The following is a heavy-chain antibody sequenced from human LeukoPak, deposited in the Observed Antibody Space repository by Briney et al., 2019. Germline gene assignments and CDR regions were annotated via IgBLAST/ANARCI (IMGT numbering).Heavy chain of an antibody. Sequence: SETLSLTCTVSGGSISSYYWSWIRQPPGKGLEWIGYIYYSGSTNYNPSLKSRVTISVDTSKNHFSLKLSSVTAADTAVYYCARDSPYSSGWGEGRYFDLWGRGTLVTVSS. CDR3: ARDSPYSSGWGEGRYFDL. V-gene: IGHV4-59*01. CDR1: GGSISSYY. J-gene: IGHJ2*01. CDR2: IYYSGST. D-gene: IGHD6-19*01.